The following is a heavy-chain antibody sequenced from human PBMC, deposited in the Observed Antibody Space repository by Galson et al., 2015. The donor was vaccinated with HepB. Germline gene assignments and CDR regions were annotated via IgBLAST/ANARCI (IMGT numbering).Heavy chain of an antibody. Sequence: SLRLSCAASGFTFSSYGMHWVRQAPGKGLEWVAVIWYDGSNKYYADSVKGRFTTSRDNSKNTLYLQMNSLRAEDTAVYYCARDGIFGVVPTEAYYMDVWGKGTTVTVSS. V-gene: IGHV3-33*01. CDR3: ARDGIFGVVPTEAYYMDV. CDR2: IWYDGSNK. D-gene: IGHD3-3*01. J-gene: IGHJ6*03. CDR1: GFTFSSYG.